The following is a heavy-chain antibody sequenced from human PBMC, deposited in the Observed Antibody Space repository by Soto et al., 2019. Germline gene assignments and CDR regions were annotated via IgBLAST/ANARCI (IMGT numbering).Heavy chain of an antibody. J-gene: IGHJ5*02. V-gene: IGHV3-33*01. CDR3: AISDIVVVPAAIDP. CDR1: GFTFSSYG. Sequence: GGSLRLSCAASGFTFSSYGMHWVRQAPGKGLEWVAVIWYDGSNKYYADSVKGRFTISRDNSKNTLYLQMNSLRAEDTAVYYCAISDIVVVPAAIDPWGQGTLVTVSS. D-gene: IGHD2-2*01. CDR2: IWYDGSNK.